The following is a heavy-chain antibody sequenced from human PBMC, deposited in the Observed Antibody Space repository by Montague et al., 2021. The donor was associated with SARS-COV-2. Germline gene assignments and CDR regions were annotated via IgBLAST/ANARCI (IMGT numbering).Heavy chain of an antibody. CDR2: ISGSGGST. CDR3: AKGLSSGSYYSSYFDY. J-gene: IGHJ4*02. D-gene: IGHD3-10*01. Sequence: SLRLSCAVSGFTFSSYAMSWVRQAPGKGLEWVSVISGSGGSTYYADSVKGRFTISGDNSKNTLYLQMNSLRAEDTAVYYCAKGLSSGSYYSSYFDYWGQGTLVTVSP. CDR1: GFTFSSYA. V-gene: IGHV3-23*01.